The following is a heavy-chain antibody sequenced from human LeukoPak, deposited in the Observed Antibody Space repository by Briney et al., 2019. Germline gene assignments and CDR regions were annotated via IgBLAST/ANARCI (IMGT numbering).Heavy chain of an antibody. Sequence: SETLSLTCAVFDDSIYTNKWWSWVRQPPGKGLEWIGEVSQTGTTYYDPSLTGRITISVDRSRNQFSLKMRDVTAADTAVYFCATADWESFYFDSWGQGALVAVSS. D-gene: IGHD1-26*01. CDR3: ATADWESFYFDS. CDR1: DDSIYTNKW. CDR2: VSQTGTT. V-gene: IGHV4-4*02. J-gene: IGHJ4*02.